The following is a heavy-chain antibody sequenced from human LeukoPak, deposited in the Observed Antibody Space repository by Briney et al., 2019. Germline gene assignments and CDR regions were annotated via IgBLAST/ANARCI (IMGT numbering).Heavy chain of an antibody. J-gene: IGHJ5*02. CDR3: ARDLTTGSLGWFDP. CDR2: INPNSGGT. V-gene: IGHV1-2*02. CDR1: GYTFTGYY. Sequence: ASVKVSCKASGYTFTGYYMHWVRQAPGQGLEWMGWINPNSGGTNYAQKFQGRVTMTRDTSISTAYMELSRLRSDDTAVYYCARDLTTGSLGWFDPWGQGTLVTVSS. D-gene: IGHD3-3*01.